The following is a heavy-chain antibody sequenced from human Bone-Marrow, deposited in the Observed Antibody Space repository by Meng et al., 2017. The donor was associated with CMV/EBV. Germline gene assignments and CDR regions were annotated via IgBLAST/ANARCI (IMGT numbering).Heavy chain of an antibody. CDR1: GFTVSKNY. J-gene: IGHJ6*02. CDR3: ARPRIAVAGTRYYYYYYGMDV. CDR2: IYSGAST. Sequence: GESLKISCAASGFTVSKNYMSWVRQAPGEGLEWVSVIYSGASTYYADSVKGRFTISRDNSKNTLYLQMNSLRAEDTAVYYCARPRIAVAGTRYYYYYYGMDVWGQGTTVTVSS. V-gene: IGHV3-53*05. D-gene: IGHD6-19*01.